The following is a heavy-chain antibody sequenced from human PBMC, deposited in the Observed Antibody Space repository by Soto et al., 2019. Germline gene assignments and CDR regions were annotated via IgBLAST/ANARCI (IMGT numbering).Heavy chain of an antibody. CDR2: IGGTDGDSDGVP. CDR3: VKRGRNWGAFDF. Sequence: VQLLESGGDLVQPGGSLRLSCVASGFTLTTNAMIWFRQAPGKGLEWVSTIGGTDGDSDGVPWYEDSVKGRFTISRDSSANTLFLHMDNLRAEDSALYYCVKRGRNWGAFDFWGQGTTVVVSS. V-gene: IGHV3-23*01. D-gene: IGHD7-27*01. CDR1: GFTLTTNA. J-gene: IGHJ3*01.